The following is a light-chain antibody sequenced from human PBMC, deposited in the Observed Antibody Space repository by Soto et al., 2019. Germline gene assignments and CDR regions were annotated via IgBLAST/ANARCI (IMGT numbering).Light chain of an antibody. CDR3: QQYTSDSTT. J-gene: IGKJ4*01. V-gene: IGKV1-5*01. CDR2: DAY. Sequence: DIQMTQSPSILSASVGDRVTITCRASQIISSRLAWYQQKPGKAPKLLIYDAYNLESGVPSRFSGSGSGAEFPLTISSLQPDDFATYYCQQYTSDSTTFGGVTKV. CDR1: QIISSR.